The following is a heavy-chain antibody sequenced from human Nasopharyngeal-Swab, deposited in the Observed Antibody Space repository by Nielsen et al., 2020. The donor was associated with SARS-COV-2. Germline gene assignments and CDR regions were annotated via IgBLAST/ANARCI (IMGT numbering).Heavy chain of an antibody. D-gene: IGHD1-1*01. CDR3: ARDRTNDYYYYMDV. CDR2: ISSSSSYI. V-gene: IGHV3-21*01. Sequence: GESLKISRAASGFTFSSYSMNWVRQAPGKGLEWVSSISSSSSYIYYADSVKGRFTISRDNAKNSLYLQMNSLRAEDTAVYYCARDRTNDYYYYMDVWGKGTTVTVSS. CDR1: GFTFSSYS. J-gene: IGHJ6*03.